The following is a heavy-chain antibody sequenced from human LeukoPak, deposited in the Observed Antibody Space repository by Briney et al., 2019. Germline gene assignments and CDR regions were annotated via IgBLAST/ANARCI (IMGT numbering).Heavy chain of an antibody. D-gene: IGHD5-12*01. Sequence: ASVKVSCKVSGYTLTELSMHWVRQAPGKGLEWMGGFDPEDGETIYAQKFQGRVTMTEDTSTDTAYMELSSLRSEDTAVYYCATDPRRDIVATAYDYWGQGALVTVSS. CDR3: ATDPRRDIVATAYDY. J-gene: IGHJ4*02. CDR1: GYTLTELS. CDR2: FDPEDGET. V-gene: IGHV1-24*01.